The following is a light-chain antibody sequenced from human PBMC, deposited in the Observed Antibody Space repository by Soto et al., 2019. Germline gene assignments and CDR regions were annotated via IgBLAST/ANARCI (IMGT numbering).Light chain of an antibody. CDR1: SFNIGSNT. CDR3: AAWDDSLDGWV. CDR2: SNN. V-gene: IGLV1-44*01. J-gene: IGLJ7*01. Sequence: QLVLTQPPSASGTPGQRVTISCSGSSFNIGSNTVNWYQQLPGTAPKLLVYSNNQRPSGVPDRFSGSQSGTSASLAISGLQSEDEADYYCAAWDDSLDGWVFGGGTQLTVL.